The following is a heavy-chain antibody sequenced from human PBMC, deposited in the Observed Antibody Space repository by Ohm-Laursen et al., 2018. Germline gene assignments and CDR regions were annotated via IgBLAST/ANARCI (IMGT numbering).Heavy chain of an antibody. CDR1: GGSISSSSSY. CDR3: ARDRVGYCSGGSCYWDGMDV. V-gene: IGHV4-39*07. D-gene: IGHD2-15*01. CDR2: IYYSGST. Sequence: TLSLTCIVSGGSISSSSSYWGWIRQPPRKGLEWTGSIYYSGSTYYNPSLKSRVTISVDTSKNQFSLKLSSVTAADTAVYYCARDRVGYCSGGSCYWDGMDVWGQGTTVTVSS. J-gene: IGHJ6*02.